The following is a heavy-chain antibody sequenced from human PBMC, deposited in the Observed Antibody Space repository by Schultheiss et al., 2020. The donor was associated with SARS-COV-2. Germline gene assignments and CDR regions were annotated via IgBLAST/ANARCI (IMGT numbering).Heavy chain of an antibody. J-gene: IGHJ3*02. D-gene: IGHD6-6*01. Sequence: SETLSLTCAVYGGSFSGYYWSWIRQPPGKGLEWIGSIYYSGSTYYNPSLKSRVTMSVDTSKNQFSLKLSSVTAADTAVYYCARRRQSIAARQRCAFDIWGQGTMVTVSS. CDR2: IYYSGST. V-gene: IGHV4-34*01. CDR3: ARRRQSIAARQRCAFDI. CDR1: GGSFSGYY.